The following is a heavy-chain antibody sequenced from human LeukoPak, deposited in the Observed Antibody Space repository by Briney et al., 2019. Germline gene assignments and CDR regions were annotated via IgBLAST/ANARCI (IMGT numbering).Heavy chain of an antibody. Sequence: PGRSLRLSCTASGFTFGDYAMSWVRQAPGKGLEWVGFIRSKAYGGTTEYAASVKGRFTISRDDSKSIAYLQMNSLKTEDTAVYCCTSENDVLRFLEWLLPTDYWGQGTLVTVSS. D-gene: IGHD3-3*01. J-gene: IGHJ4*02. CDR1: GFTFGDYA. V-gene: IGHV3-49*04. CDR3: TSENDVLRFLEWLLPTDY. CDR2: IRSKAYGGTT.